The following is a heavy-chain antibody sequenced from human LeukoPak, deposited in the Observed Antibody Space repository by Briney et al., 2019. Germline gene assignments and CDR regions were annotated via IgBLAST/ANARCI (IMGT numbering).Heavy chain of an antibody. D-gene: IGHD6-19*01. CDR1: GFTFSSYG. J-gene: IGHJ4*02. V-gene: IGHV3-30*02. CDR2: IRYDGSNK. Sequence: PGGSLRLSCAASGFTFSSYGMPWVRQAPGKGLEWVAFIRYDGSNKYYADSVKGRFTISRDNSKNTLYLQMNSLRAEDAAVYYCEAVGSGLYDQGFDYWGQGTLVTVSS. CDR3: EAVGSGLYDQGFDY.